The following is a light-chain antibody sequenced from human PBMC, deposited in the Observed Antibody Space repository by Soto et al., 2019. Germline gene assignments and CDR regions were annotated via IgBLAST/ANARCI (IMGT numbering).Light chain of an antibody. CDR3: QQYNDWPLT. J-gene: IGKJ1*01. V-gene: IGKV3-11*01. Sequence: EIVLTQSPATLSLSPGERATLSCRASHNVSSYLVWYQQKPGQAPRLLIYDASNRAAGIPARFSGTGSGTEFTLTISSLQSEDFALYYCQQYNDWPLTFGQGTKVDI. CDR2: DAS. CDR1: HNVSSY.